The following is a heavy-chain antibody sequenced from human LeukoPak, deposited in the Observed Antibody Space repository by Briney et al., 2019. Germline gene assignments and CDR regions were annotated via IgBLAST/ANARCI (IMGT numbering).Heavy chain of an antibody. D-gene: IGHD4-17*01. CDR3: ARSLPVTTVSSLDY. Sequence: QPGGSLRLSCAASGFTFSSYAMHWVRQAPGKGLEWVAVISYDGSNKYYADSVKGRFTISRDNSKNTPYLQMNSLRAEDTAVYYCARSLPVTTVSSLDYWGQGTLVTVSS. CDR1: GFTFSSYA. J-gene: IGHJ4*02. V-gene: IGHV3-30-3*01. CDR2: ISYDGSNK.